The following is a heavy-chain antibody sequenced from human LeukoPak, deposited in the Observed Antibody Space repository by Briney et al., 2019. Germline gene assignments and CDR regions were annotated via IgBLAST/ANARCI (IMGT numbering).Heavy chain of an antibody. CDR3: ARTDIVVVPARNWFDP. D-gene: IGHD2-2*01. CDR2: IIPIFGTA. V-gene: IGHV1-69*05. J-gene: IGHJ5*02. Sequence: GASVKVSCKASGGTFSSYAISWGRQAPAQGLEWMGGIIPIFGTANYAQKFQGRVTITTDESTSPAYMELSSLRSEDTAVYYCARTDIVVVPARNWFDPWGQGTLVTVSS. CDR1: GGTFSSYA.